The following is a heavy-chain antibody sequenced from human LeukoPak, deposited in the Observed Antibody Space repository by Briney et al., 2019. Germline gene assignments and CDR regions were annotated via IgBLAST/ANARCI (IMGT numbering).Heavy chain of an antibody. CDR3: ARHDWFNP. CDR2: IYSGGST. J-gene: IGHJ5*02. V-gene: IGHV3-53*01. D-gene: IGHD3-3*01. Sequence: GGSLRLSCAVSGFTVSGDYMSWVRQAPGKGLEWVSVIYSGGSTYYADSVKGRFTISRDNSKNMLYLQMNSLRAEDTAVYYCARHDWFNPWGQGTLVTVSS. CDR1: GFTVSGDY.